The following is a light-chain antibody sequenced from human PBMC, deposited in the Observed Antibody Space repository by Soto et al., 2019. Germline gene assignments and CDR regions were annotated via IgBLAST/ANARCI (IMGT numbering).Light chain of an antibody. CDR3: RQYHTCPLT. V-gene: IGKV3D-15*01. CDR2: AAS. J-gene: IGKJ4*01. CDR1: QGVSRH. Sequence: EIVMTQSPAPLSLSPGERATLSCRASQGVSRHLAWYQQKPGQAPRLLIYAASTRAAGVPARFSGSGSGTDFTLTISSLQSEDFTVYDCRQYHTCPLTFGGGTKVEI.